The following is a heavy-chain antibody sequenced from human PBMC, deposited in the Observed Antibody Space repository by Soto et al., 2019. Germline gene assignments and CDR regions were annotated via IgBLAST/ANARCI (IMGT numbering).Heavy chain of an antibody. CDR2: ISGTDSRT. CDR1: GFTFSSYA. J-gene: IGHJ4*02. Sequence: EVQLLESGGGLIQPGGSLRLSCAASGFTFSSYAMTWVRQAPGKGLEWVSAISGTDSRTYYADSVKGRFTISRDNSKNTLYLQMNSLRAEDTAVYYCAKRGYYYESSGHYYFHYWGQGTLFTVSS. CDR3: AKRGYYYESSGHYYFHY. D-gene: IGHD3-22*01. V-gene: IGHV3-23*01.